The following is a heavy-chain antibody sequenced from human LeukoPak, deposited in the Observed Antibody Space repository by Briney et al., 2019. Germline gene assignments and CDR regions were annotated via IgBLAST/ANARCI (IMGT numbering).Heavy chain of an antibody. CDR2: ISGYNGHT. CDR3: ARGQTNRLLWVGELVSNINPFDY. V-gene: IGHV1-18*01. D-gene: IGHD3-10*01. CDR1: GYTLGRNG. Sequence: GASVKVSCKASGYTLGRNGISWVRQAPGQGLEWMGWISGYNGHTKYAQKVQGRVTMSTDTSTSTVYMELRSLISDDTGVYYCARGQTNRLLWVGELVSNINPFDYWGQGTLVTVSS. J-gene: IGHJ4*02.